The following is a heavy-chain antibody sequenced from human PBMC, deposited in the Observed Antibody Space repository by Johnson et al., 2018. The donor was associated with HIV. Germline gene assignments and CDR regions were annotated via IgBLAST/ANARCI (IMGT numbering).Heavy chain of an antibody. V-gene: IGHV3-7*02. CDR2: IKQDGSEK. D-gene: IGHD1-26*01. J-gene: IGHJ3*02. CDR3: ARGSGAPGNDAFDI. Sequence: MLLVESGGGLVQPGGSLRLSCAASGFTLSSYWMSWVRQAPGKGLEWVANIKQDGSEKYYVDSVKGRFTISRDNAKNSLYLQMNSLRPEDTALYFCARGSGAPGNDAFDIWGQGTMVTISS. CDR1: GFTLSSYW.